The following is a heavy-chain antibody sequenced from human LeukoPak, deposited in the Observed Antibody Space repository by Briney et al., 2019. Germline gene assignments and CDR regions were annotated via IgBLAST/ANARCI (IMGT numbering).Heavy chain of an antibody. Sequence: SETLSLTCTVSGGSVSSSSYYWGWIRQPPGKGLEWIGSIYYSGSTYYNPSLKSRVTISVDTSKNQFPLKLSSVTAADTAVYYCARGGPYYYDSSGYYPFDYWGQGTLVTVSS. D-gene: IGHD3-22*01. CDR3: ARGGPYYYDSSGYYPFDY. CDR1: GGSVSSSSYY. CDR2: IYYSGST. J-gene: IGHJ4*02. V-gene: IGHV4-39*06.